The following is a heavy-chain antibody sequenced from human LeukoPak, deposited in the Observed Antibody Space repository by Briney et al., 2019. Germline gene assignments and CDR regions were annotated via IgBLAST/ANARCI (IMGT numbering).Heavy chain of an antibody. J-gene: IGHJ4*02. CDR2: INHSGST. V-gene: IGHV4-34*01. CDR1: GGSFSGYY. D-gene: IGHD6-13*01. Sequence: SETLSLTCAVYGGSFSGYYWSWIRQPPGKGLEWIGEINHSGSTNYNPSLKSRVTISVDTSKNQFSLELSSVTAADTAVYYCARGRYSSSWSYWGQGTLVTVSS. CDR3: ARGRYSSSWSY.